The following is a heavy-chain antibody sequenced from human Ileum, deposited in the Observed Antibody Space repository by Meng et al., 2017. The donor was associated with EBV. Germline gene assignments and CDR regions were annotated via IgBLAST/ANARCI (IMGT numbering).Heavy chain of an antibody. V-gene: IGHV4-4*02. CDR1: GYFISSNHW. CDR3: AKANDYSLNS. J-gene: IGHJ4*02. Sequence: APLPRSRPGLVKPSVPLTLPCALSGYFISSNHWWTWARQPPGKGLEWIGEMHPSGSTYYNPSLKSLVTISLDTFNNQFFLRLTSLTAADTAVYYCAKANDYSLNSWGQGTLVTVSS. CDR2: MHPSGST. D-gene: IGHD4-11*01.